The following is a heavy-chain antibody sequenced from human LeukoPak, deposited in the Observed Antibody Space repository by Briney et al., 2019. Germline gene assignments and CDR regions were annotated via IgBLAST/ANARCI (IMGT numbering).Heavy chain of an antibody. CDR2: IYPGDSDT. J-gene: IGHJ6*02. CDR1: GYSFTSYW. Sequence: LGESLKISCQGSGYSFTSYWIGWVRPMPGKGLGWMGIIYPGDSDTRYSPSFQGQVTISADKSISTAYLQWSSLKASDTAMYYCASRLSYCSSTSCHYYGMDVWGQGTTVTVSS. CDR3: ASRLSYCSSTSCHYYGMDV. V-gene: IGHV5-51*01. D-gene: IGHD2-2*01.